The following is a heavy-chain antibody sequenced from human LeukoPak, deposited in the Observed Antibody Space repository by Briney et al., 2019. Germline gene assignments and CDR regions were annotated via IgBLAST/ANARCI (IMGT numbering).Heavy chain of an antibody. D-gene: IGHD3-22*01. CDR1: GITASSKY. J-gene: IGHJ4*02. CDR2: IYSGGST. V-gene: IGHV3-66*01. CDR3: ARGGPVDDSSGYYV. Sequence: PGASPTLFRGEYGITASSKYMSRVRQALGKRLEWVSVIYSGGSTYYADSVKGRFTISRDNSKNPLYLQMNSLRAEDTAVYYCARGGPVDDSSGYYVWGQGTLVTVSS.